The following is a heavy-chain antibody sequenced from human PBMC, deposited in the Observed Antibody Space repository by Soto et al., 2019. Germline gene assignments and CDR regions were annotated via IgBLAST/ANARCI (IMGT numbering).Heavy chain of an antibody. V-gene: IGHV1-46*01. D-gene: IGHD3-10*01. Sequence: GPVKGSCKAIGYIFTSHYMHLGRQAPGQGLEWMGTIYPGGVNIGYAQKFKGRGTMTKDTSTSTVYMDLNSLRAEDTSVYYCAKDLVRGAIPSGLDYWGQGTLVTVSS. J-gene: IGHJ4*02. CDR2: IYPGGVNI. CDR3: AKDLVRGAIPSGLDY. CDR1: GYIFTSHY.